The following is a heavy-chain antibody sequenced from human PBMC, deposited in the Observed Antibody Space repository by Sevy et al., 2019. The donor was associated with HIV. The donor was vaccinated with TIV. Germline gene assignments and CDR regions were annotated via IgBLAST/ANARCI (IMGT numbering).Heavy chain of an antibody. CDR2: IYPGDSDT. D-gene: IGHD3-22*01. CDR1: GYSFTSYW. V-gene: IGHV5-51*01. CDR3: AVTYYDSSGYRHPYYFDY. J-gene: IGHJ4*02. Sequence: GESLKLSCKGSGYSFTSYWIGWVRQMPGKGLEWMGIIYPGDSDTRYSPSFQGQVTISADKSISTAYLQWSSLKASDTAMYYCAVTYYDSSGYRHPYYFDYWGQGTLVTVSS.